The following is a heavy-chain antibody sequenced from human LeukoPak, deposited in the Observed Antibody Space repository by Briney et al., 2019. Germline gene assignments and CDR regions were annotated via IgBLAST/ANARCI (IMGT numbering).Heavy chain of an antibody. CDR1: GVSISSSNSY. CDR2: IYHSGNT. Sequence: SETLSLTCTVSGVSISSSNSYWGWIRQPPGKGLEWIGSIYHSGNTYYNASLKSQVSISIDTSKNQFSLRLTSVTAADTAVYYCARQTGSGLFILPGGQGTLVTVSS. CDR3: ARQTGSGLFILP. D-gene: IGHD3/OR15-3a*01. V-gene: IGHV4-39*01. J-gene: IGHJ4*02.